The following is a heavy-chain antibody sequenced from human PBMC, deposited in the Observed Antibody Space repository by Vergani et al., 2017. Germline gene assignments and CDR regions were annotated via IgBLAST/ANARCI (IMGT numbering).Heavy chain of an antibody. J-gene: IGHJ4*02. CDR2: IIPILVIA. Sequence: QVQLVQSGAEVKKPGSSVKVSCKASGGTFSSYTISWVRQAPGQGLEWMGRIIPILVIANYAQKFQGRVTITADKSTSTAYMELSSLRSEDTAVYYCARGLRRDCSSTSCYNLFDYWGQGTLVTVSS. CDR3: ARGLRRDCSSTSCYNLFDY. V-gene: IGHV1-69*02. CDR1: GGTFSSYT. D-gene: IGHD2-2*02.